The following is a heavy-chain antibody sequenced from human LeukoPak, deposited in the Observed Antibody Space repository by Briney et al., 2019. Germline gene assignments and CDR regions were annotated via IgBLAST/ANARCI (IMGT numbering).Heavy chain of an antibody. CDR2: ITSSDSTT. J-gene: IGHJ5*02. Sequence: GSLRLSCAVSGFTFSDYYMNWIRQAPGKGLEWVSFITSSDSTTYYADSVKGRFTISRDNAKNSLFLQMNSLRAEDTAIYYCARARRKADWFDPWGQGTLVTVSS. V-gene: IGHV3-11*04. CDR1: GFTFSDYY. D-gene: IGHD6-13*01. CDR3: ARARRKADWFDP.